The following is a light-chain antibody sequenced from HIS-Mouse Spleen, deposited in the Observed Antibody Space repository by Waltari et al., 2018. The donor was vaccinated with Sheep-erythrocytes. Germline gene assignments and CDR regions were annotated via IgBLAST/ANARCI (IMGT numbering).Light chain of an antibody. V-gene: IGKV3-11*01. CDR1: QSVSSY. J-gene: IGKJ2*01. CDR3: QQRSNWYT. Sequence: EIVLTQSPATLSLSPGERATLSGSASQSVSSYLAWYQQKPGQAPRLLIYDASNRATGIPARFSGSGSGTDFTLTISSLEPEDFAVYYCQQRSNWYTFGQGTKLEIK. CDR2: DAS.